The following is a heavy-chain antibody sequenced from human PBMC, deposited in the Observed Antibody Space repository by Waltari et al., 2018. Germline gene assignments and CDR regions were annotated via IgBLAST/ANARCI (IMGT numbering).Heavy chain of an antibody. Sequence: MTWVRQAPGKGLEWVGLIKSRGSGETVDYAAPVKGRFTISRDDSKDTVYLQMSSLRVEDTALYYCTADLSEFGHGEIDFWGQGSQVTVSS. D-gene: IGHD3-3*01. CDR3: TADLSEFGHGEIDF. CDR2: IKSRGSGETV. J-gene: IGHJ4*02. V-gene: IGHV3-15*01.